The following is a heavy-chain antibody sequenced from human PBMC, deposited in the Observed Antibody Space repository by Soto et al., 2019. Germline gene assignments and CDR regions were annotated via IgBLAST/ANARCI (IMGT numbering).Heavy chain of an antibody. Sequence: SETMSLTCTVSGDSISSGDNYWNWLRQTPGKGLEWIGFIYYSGSTYYNPSLQSRVIISGDTSKNQFSLKLTSVTAADTAVYYCSRYNPWERGNFDYWGQGTLVTVSS. D-gene: IGHD1-26*01. CDR1: GDSISSGDNY. J-gene: IGHJ4*02. V-gene: IGHV4-30-4*01. CDR3: SRYNPWERGNFDY. CDR2: IYYSGST.